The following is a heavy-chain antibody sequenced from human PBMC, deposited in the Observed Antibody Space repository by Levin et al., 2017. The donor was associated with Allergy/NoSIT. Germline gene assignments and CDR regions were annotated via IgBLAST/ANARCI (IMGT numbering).Heavy chain of an antibody. J-gene: IGHJ4*02. V-gene: IGHV3-30-3*01. CDR3: AREGVTMVRGVIITGFDY. D-gene: IGHD3-10*01. Sequence: GGSLRLSCAASGFTFSSYAMHWVRQAPGKGLEWVAVISYDGSNKYYADSVKGRFTISRDNSKNTLYLQMNSLRAEDTAVYYCAREGVTMVRGVIITGFDYWGQGTLVTVSS. CDR1: GFTFSSYA. CDR2: ISYDGSNK.